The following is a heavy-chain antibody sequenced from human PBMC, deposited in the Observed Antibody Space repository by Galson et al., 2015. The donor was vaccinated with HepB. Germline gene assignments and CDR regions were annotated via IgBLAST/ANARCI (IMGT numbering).Heavy chain of an antibody. V-gene: IGHV1-3*01. CDR2: INAGNGNT. J-gene: IGHJ6*02. D-gene: IGHD4-17*01. CDR3: ARDLTRGGLYGDYTDYYGMDV. Sequence: SVKVSCKASGYTFTSYAMHWVRQAPGQRLEWMGWINAGNGNTKYSQKFQGRVTITRDTSASTAYMELSSLRSEDTAVYYCARDLTRGGLYGDYTDYYGMDVWGQGTTVTVSS. CDR1: GYTFTSYA.